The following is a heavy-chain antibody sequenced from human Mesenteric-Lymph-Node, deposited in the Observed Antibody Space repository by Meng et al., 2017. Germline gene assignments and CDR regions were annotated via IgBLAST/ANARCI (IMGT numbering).Heavy chain of an antibody. CDR3: ARDSSGRAVADQGYYYYGMDV. CDR2: ISSSSSYI. D-gene: IGHD6-19*01. CDR1: GFTFSSYS. J-gene: IGHJ6*02. V-gene: IGHV3-21*01. Sequence: GESLKISCAASGFTFSSYSMNWVRQAPGKGLEWVSSISSSSSYIYYADSVKGRFTISRDNAKNSLYLQMNSLRAEDTAVYYCARDSSGRAVADQGYYYYGMDVWGQGTTVTVSS.